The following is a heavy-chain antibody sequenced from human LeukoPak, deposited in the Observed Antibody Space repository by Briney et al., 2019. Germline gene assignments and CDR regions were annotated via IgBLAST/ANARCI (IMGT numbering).Heavy chain of an antibody. D-gene: IGHD6-13*01. CDR3: ARAGIAGFDY. J-gene: IGHJ4*02. V-gene: IGHV3-15*01. Sequence: GGSLRLSCAASGFTFSNAWMSWVRQAPGKGLEWVGRIKSKTDGGTTDYAAPVKGRFTISRDNAKNSLYLQMNSLRAEDTAVYYCARAGIAGFDYWGQGTLVTVSS. CDR2: IKSKTDGGTT. CDR1: GFTFSNAW.